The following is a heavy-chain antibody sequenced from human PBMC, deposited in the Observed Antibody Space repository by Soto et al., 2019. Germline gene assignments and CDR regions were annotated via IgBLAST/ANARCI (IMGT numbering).Heavy chain of an antibody. J-gene: IGHJ6*02. CDR3: ATGGHNDGYNFYHGMDV. CDR1: GGIFTNNA. V-gene: IGHV1-69*01. Sequence: QVQVVQSGAEVKKPGSSVKVSCKVSGGIFTNNAISWVRQAPGQGLEWLGGVIPLFDTAYYAQIFRGRLRISADGAKTTAYMELSGLTSAETAVYFCATGGHNDGYNFYHGMDVLGEGTTVTVS. CDR2: VIPLFDTA. D-gene: IGHD3-16*01.